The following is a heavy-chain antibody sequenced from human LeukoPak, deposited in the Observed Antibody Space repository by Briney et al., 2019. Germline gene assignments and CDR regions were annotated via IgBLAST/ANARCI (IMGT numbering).Heavy chain of an antibody. D-gene: IGHD6-6*01. CDR1: GFTFSSYW. J-gene: IGHJ4*02. V-gene: IGHV3-7*01. CDR2: IKQDGSEK. CDR3: ARPCLEYSSSSPPDY. Sequence: GGSLRLSCAASGFTFSSYWMSWVRQAPGKGLEWVANIKQDGSEKYYADSVKGRFTISRDNSKNTLYLQMNSLRAEDTAVYYCARPCLEYSSSSPPDYWGQGTLVTVSS.